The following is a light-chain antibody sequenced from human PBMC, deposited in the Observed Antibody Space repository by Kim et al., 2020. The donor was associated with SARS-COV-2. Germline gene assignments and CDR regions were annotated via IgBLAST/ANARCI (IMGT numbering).Light chain of an antibody. CDR3: QVWDSSSDHRL. CDR1: NIESKR. Sequence: APGKTARITCGGNNIESKRVHWNQQKPGQAPVLVIYYDSDPPSGVPARFSGSTSGNTATLTISRVEAGDEADYYCQVWDSSSDHRLFGGGTQLTVL. CDR2: YDS. J-gene: IGLJ3*02. V-gene: IGLV3-21*04.